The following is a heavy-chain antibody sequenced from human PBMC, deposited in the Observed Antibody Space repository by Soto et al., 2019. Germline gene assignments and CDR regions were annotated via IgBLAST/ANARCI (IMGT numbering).Heavy chain of an antibody. D-gene: IGHD3-22*01. V-gene: IGHV1-8*01. CDR1: GYTFTSYD. Sequence: ASVKVSCKASGYTFTSYDINWVRQATGQGLEWMGWMNPNSGNTGYAQKFQGRVTMTRSTSISTAYMELNSLKTEDTAIYYCTTDSYSTMTVVRFDYWGHGTLVTVSS. J-gene: IGHJ4*01. CDR3: TTDSYSTMTVVRFDY. CDR2: MNPNSGNT.